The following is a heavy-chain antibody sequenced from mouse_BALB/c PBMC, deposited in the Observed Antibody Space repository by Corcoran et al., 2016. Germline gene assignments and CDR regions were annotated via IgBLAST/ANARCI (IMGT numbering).Heavy chain of an antibody. J-gene: IGHJ3*01. Sequence: QIELVQSGPELKKPGETVKISCKASGDTFTNYGMNWVKQAPGKGLRWMGWINTYTGEPTYADDFKGRFAFSLETSASTAYLQINNLKNEDMATYFCASDYDGAWFAYWGQGTLVTVSA. CDR2: INTYTGEP. CDR3: ASDYDGAWFAY. CDR1: GDTFTNYG. V-gene: IGHV9-1*02. D-gene: IGHD2-4*01.